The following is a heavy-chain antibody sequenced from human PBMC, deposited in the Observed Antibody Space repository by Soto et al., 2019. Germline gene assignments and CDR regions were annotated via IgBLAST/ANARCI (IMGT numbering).Heavy chain of an antibody. Sequence: QVQLVESGGGVVQPGRSLRLSCAASGFTFSSYGMHWVRQAPGKGLEWVAVISYDGSNKYYADSVKGRFTISRDNSKNTLYLQMNSLRAEDTAVYYCAKAIPSSRYFDWLPTRSGDALDIWGQGTMVTVSS. V-gene: IGHV3-30*18. CDR1: GFTFSSYG. D-gene: IGHD3-9*01. CDR2: ISYDGSNK. CDR3: AKAIPSSRYFDWLPTRSGDALDI. J-gene: IGHJ3*02.